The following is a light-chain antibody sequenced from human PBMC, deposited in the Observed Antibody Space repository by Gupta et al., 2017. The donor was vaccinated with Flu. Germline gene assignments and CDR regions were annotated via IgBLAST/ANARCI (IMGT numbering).Light chain of an antibody. Sequence: QSALTQPASVSGSPAPSITISCTGTSSDVGGYNYVCWYQKHPGKAPKLMIYEVRNPSSGVSKRFSASKSSNAASLTISGLQDEDADDYYCSSYTSSSTWVFGGGTKLTVL. J-gene: IGLJ3*02. V-gene: IGLV2-14*01. CDR3: SSYTSSSTWV. CDR1: SSDVGGYNY. CDR2: EVR.